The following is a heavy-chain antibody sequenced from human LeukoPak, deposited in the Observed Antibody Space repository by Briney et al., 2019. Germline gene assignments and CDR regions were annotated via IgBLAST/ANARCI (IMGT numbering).Heavy chain of an antibody. CDR1: GGTFSSYA. D-gene: IGHD6-19*01. CDR3: ARVRGSGGAVAGTLDY. J-gene: IGHJ4*02. CDR2: INPNSGGT. V-gene: IGHV1-2*02. Sequence: ASVKVSCKASGGTFSSYAISWVRQAPEQGLEWMGWINPNSGGTNYAQKFQGRVTMTRDTSISTAYMELSRLRSDDTAVYYCARVRGSGGAVAGTLDYWGQGTLVTVSS.